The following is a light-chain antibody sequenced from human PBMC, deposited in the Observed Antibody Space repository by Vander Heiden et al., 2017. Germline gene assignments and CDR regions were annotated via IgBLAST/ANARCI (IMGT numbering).Light chain of an antibody. CDR3: ASRDSSGSQVV. CDR1: SLRGYY. J-gene: IGLJ2*01. CDR2: GRS. Sequence: SSELTQDPAVSVVLGQTLQLTCQGDSLRGYYASWYQQRPGQAPLLVFYGRSNRPSGIPDRFSGSSSGTTSSLTITGVQAEDEADYYCASRDSSGSQVVFGAGTRVTV. V-gene: IGLV3-19*01.